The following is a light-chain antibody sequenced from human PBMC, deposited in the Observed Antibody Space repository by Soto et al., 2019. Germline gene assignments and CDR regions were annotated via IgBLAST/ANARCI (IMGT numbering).Light chain of an antibody. J-gene: IGLJ3*02. CDR1: NSDVGAYSY. Sequence: QSALTQPASVSGSPGQSITISCTGTNSDVGAYSYVSWYQQYPGKAPKLLIYDVGARPSGISDRFSGSKSGNTASLTISGLQADDEADYYCCSYAGSYTWVFGGGTKVTVL. V-gene: IGLV2-14*03. CDR3: CSYAGSYTWV. CDR2: DVG.